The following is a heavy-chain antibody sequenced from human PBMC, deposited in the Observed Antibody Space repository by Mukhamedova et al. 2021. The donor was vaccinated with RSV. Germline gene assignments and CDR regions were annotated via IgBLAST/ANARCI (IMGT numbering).Heavy chain of an antibody. V-gene: IGHV4-38-2*02. D-gene: IGHD1-26*01. J-gene: IGHJ5*02. CDR1: SGYY. Sequence: SGYYWGWLRQPPGKGLEWLGNIHHSRRTYYNPFLKSRVTISVDTSKNQFSLKLTSVTAADTTFYYCARGAGVGATTSRFDASGQGT. CDR3: ARGAGVGATTSRFDA. CDR2: IHHSRRT.